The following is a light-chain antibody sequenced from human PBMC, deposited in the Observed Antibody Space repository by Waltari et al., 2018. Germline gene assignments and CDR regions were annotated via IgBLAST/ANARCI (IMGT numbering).Light chain of an antibody. V-gene: IGKV3-20*01. J-gene: IGKJ4*01. CDR3: QQYGDSPFT. CDR2: GVS. Sequence: EIVLTQSPGTLSLSPGERATLSCRASQSVTSTYLAWYQQKPGQAPRLLIYGVSSRATGIPDRFSGSGSGTDFTLTISRLDPEDFALYYCQQYGDSPFTFGGGTKVEIK. CDR1: QSVTSTY.